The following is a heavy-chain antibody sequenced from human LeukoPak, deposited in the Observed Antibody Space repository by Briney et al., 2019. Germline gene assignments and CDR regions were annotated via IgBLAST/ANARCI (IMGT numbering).Heavy chain of an antibody. CDR2: IWFDGKNK. CDR3: ARGDSPRGRYSYD. CDR1: GFTFSRYG. Sequence: GGSLRLSCAASGFTFSRYGMQWVRQAPGKGLGGVGVIWFDGKNKHYIDSVKGRYTISRDNSKNTLYLQMNSLRAEDTAVYFCARGDSPRGRYSYDWRQGTLVTVSS. V-gene: IGHV3-33*01. D-gene: IGHD5-18*01. J-gene: IGHJ4*02.